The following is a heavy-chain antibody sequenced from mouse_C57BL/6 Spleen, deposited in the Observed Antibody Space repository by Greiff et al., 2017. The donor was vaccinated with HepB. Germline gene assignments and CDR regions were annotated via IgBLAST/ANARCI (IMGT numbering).Heavy chain of an antibody. D-gene: IGHD1-1*01. CDR3: ARDGSSYVGY. CDR1: GYTFTSYW. J-gene: IGHJ2*01. V-gene: IGHV1-64*01. CDR2: IHPNSGST. Sequence: QVQLQQPGAELVKPGASVKLSCKASGYTFTSYWMHWVKQRPGQGLEWIGMIHPNSGSTNYNEKFKSKATLTVDKSSSTAYMQLRSLTSEDSAVYYCARDGSSYVGYWGQGTTLTVSS.